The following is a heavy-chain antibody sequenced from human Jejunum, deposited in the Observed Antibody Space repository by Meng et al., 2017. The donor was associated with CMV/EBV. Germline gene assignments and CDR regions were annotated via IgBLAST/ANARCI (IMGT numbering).Heavy chain of an antibody. D-gene: IGHD5-24*01. Sequence: LPCTVSGHSISSGSYYWIWIRPPAGKGLEWIGRIYASGTTNYNPSLNSRVTMSVDTSKNQFSLKLNSVAAADTAVYYCVRGGDGFIYWGQGTLVTVSS. CDR3: VRGGDGFIY. V-gene: IGHV4-61*02. CDR2: IYASGTT. CDR1: GHSISSGSYY. J-gene: IGHJ4*02.